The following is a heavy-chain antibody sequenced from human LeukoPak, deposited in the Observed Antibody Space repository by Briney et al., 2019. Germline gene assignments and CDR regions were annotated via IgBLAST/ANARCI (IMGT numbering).Heavy chain of an antibody. Sequence: PSETLSLTCTVSGGSVSSGGYYWSWIRQHPGKGLEWIGYIHYSGSTYYNPSLKSRVTISVDTSKNQFSLKLSSVTAADTVVYYCARDLGGDDDYWGQGTLVTVSS. CDR3: ARDLGGDDDY. V-gene: IGHV4-31*03. D-gene: IGHD5-24*01. J-gene: IGHJ4*02. CDR2: IHYSGST. CDR1: GGSVSSGGYY.